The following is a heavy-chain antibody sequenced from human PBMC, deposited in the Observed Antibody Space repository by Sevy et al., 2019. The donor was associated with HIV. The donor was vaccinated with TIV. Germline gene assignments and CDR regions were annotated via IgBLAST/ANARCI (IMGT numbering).Heavy chain of an antibody. J-gene: IGHJ6*02. V-gene: IGHV4-39*01. CDR1: GGSISSSSIY. Sequence: SETLSLTCTVSGGSISSSSIYWGWFRQSPGKGLDYIGSIFHSGDTYYNPSLKSRVTISVDTSKNQFSLKMTSVTAADTAVYYCARHFYSHGMDVWGQGTTVTVSS. D-gene: IGHD1-26*01. CDR3: ARHFYSHGMDV. CDR2: IFHSGDT.